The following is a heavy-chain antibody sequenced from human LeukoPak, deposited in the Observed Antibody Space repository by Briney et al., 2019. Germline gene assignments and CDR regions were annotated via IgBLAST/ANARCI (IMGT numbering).Heavy chain of an antibody. J-gene: IGHJ5*02. D-gene: IGHD3-10*02. CDR2: IYSSGST. CDR3: ARDVRGISNWVDP. V-gene: IGHV3-66*01. CDR1: GFTVSSNY. Sequence: PGGSLRLSCPPSGFTVSSNYMSWVRPAPGGGLEWVSVIYSSGSTYYADSVKGRFTISRDNYKNTLYLQMHSLRGEDTAVYYCARDVRGISNWVDPWGQGTLVTVSS.